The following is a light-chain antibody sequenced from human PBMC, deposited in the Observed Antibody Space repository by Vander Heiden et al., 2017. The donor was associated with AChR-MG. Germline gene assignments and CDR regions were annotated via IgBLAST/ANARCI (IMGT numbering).Light chain of an antibody. CDR2: GAS. J-gene: IGKJ2*01. V-gene: IGKV3-20*01. CDR1: QSVSSSY. CDR3: QQYGSWPRT. Sequence: EIVLTQSPGTLSLSPGERATLSCRASQSVSSSYLAWYQQKPGQAPRLLIYGASSRATGIPDRFSGSGSGTDCTLTISRLEPEDFAVYYCQQYGSWPRTFGQGTKLEIK.